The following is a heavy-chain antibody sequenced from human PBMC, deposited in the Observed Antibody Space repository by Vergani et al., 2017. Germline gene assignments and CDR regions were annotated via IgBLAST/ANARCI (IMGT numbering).Heavy chain of an antibody. V-gene: IGHV2-5*02. CDR3: AHKRKKALLGFGEHLNWFDP. D-gene: IGHD3-10*01. CDR1: GFSLSTSGVG. Sequence: QITLKESGPTLVKPTQTLTLTCTFSGFSLSTSGVGVGWIRQPPGKALEWLALIYWDDDKRYSPSLKSRLTITKDTSKNQVVLTMTNMDPVDTATYYSAHKRKKALLGFGEHLNWFDPWGQGTLVTVSS. CDR2: IYWDDDK. J-gene: IGHJ5*02.